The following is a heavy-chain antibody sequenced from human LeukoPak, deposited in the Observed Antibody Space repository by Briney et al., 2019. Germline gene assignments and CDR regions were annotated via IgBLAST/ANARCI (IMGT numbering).Heavy chain of an antibody. CDR2: IDTTGDT. V-gene: IGHV3-13*01. CDR1: GFTFSSYG. CDR3: AELGITMIGGV. D-gene: IGHD3-10*02. J-gene: IGHJ6*04. Sequence: GGSLRLSCAASGFTFSSYGMHWVRQATGKGLEWVSAIDTTGDTYYPDSVKGRFTISRDNAKNSLYLQMNSLRAEDTAVYYCAELGITMIGGVWGKGTTVTISS.